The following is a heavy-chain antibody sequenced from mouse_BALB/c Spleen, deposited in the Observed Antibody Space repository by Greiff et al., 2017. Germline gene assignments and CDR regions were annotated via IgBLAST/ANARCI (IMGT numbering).Heavy chain of an antibody. J-gene: IGHJ3*01. CDR3: ANDGPFAY. CDR2: INPSNGRT. D-gene: IGHD2-3*01. Sequence: VQLQQSGAELVKPGASVKLSCKASGYTFTSYWMHWVKQRPGQGLEWIGEINPSNGRTNYNEKFKSKATLTVDKSSSTAYMQLSSLTSEDSAVYYCANDGPFAYWGQGTLVTVSA. V-gene: IGHV1S81*02. CDR1: GYTFTSYW.